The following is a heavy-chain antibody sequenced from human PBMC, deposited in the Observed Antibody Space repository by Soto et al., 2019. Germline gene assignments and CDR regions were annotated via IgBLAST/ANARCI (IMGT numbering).Heavy chain of an antibody. V-gene: IGHV1-69*12. Sequence: QVQLVQSGAEVKKPGSSVKVSCKASGGTFSSYAINWVRQAPGQGLEWMGGIIPIFGTADYAQKFQGRVTMTAYESTSTAYMELSSLRSEDTAVYYCARSLTGTYYYYGMDVWGQGTTVTVSS. CDR1: GGTFSSYA. J-gene: IGHJ6*02. CDR3: ARSLTGTYYYYGMDV. CDR2: IIPIFGTA. D-gene: IGHD1-20*01.